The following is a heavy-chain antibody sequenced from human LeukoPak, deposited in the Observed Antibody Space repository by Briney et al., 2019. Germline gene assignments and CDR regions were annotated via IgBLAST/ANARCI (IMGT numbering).Heavy chain of an antibody. CDR2: IYYSGST. CDR3: ATWGIAVAGTFDY. V-gene: IGHV4-59*08. Sequence: PSERLSLTCPVAGGSLGSIYCGCNPQPPGRGREWIGYIYYSGSTNYNPSFKSRVAISVDTSKNQFSLKLSSVTAADTAVYYCATWGIAVAGTFDYWGQGTLVTVST. CDR1: GGSLGSIY. J-gene: IGHJ4*02. D-gene: IGHD6-19*01.